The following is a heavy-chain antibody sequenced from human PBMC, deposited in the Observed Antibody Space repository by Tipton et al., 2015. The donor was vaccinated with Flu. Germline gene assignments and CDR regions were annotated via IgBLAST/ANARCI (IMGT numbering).Heavy chain of an antibody. V-gene: IGHV4-4*07. J-gene: IGHJ4*02. Sequence: TLSLTCTVSGGSLSSFYWSWIRQPAGKGLEWIGRIYTSGSTKYNPSLKSRLSMSVDTSKNQFSLKLTSVTTADTAIYYCARMRLRYFFDSWGPGKLITVSS. CDR3: ARMRLRYFFDS. CDR2: IYTSGST. CDR1: GGSLSSFY.